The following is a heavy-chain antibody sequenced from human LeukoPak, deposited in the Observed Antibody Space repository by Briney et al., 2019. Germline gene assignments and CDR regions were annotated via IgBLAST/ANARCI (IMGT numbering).Heavy chain of an antibody. Sequence: PGGSLRLSCAASGFTFSSYSMSGVRQAPGEGLEWRSYISSSGSTIYYADSAKGRFTISRDSAKNSLYLQMNSLRAEDTAVYYCARPRSGYYFDHWGQGTLVTVSS. CDR2: ISSSGSTI. D-gene: IGHD1-14*01. CDR3: ARPRSGYYFDH. CDR1: GFTFSSYS. V-gene: IGHV3-48*01. J-gene: IGHJ4*02.